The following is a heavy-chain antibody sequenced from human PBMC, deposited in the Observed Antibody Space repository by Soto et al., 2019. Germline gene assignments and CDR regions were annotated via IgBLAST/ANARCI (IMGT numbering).Heavy chain of an antibody. CDR3: AKVSSSVLGSGGLDYFDS. CDR1: GFTFSNYG. V-gene: IGHV3-33*06. Sequence: QVQLVESGGGVVQPGRSLRLSCAAFGFTFSNYGMHWVRQAPGKGLEWVAVIWFDGSNKYYADSVKGRFTVSRDNSKNTLYLEMKSLRAEDTAVYYCAKVSSSVLGSGGLDYFDSWGQGTLVTVSS. J-gene: IGHJ4*02. D-gene: IGHD3-10*01. CDR2: IWFDGSNK.